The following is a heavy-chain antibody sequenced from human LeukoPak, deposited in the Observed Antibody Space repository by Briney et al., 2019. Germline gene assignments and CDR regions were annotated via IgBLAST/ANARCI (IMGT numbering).Heavy chain of an antibody. V-gene: IGHV4-38-2*02. Sequence: SSETLSLTCSVSGYSISSDDYWGWIRQPPGKGLEWIGSIYHSGNTHYDPSLKSRVTISVDTSKNQFSLNLRSVTAADTAVYYCARDPYDFWSGYYTGTWFDPWGQGTLVTVSS. CDR3: ARDPYDFWSGYYTGTWFDP. CDR2: IYHSGNT. J-gene: IGHJ5*02. CDR1: GYSISSDDY. D-gene: IGHD3-3*01.